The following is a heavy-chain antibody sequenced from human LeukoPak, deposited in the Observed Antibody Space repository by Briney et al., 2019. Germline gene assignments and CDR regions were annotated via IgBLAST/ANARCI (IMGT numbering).Heavy chain of an antibody. CDR3: AAEKQQQLVY. CDR1: GYTFTSYG. D-gene: IGHD6-13*01. CDR2: ISAYNGNT. V-gene: IGHV1-18*01. J-gene: IGHJ4*02. Sequence: VASVKVSCKASGYTFTSYGISWVRQAPGQGLEWMGWISAYNGNTNYAQKLQGRVTMTTDTYTSTAYMELRSLRSDDTAVYYCAAEKQQQLVYWGQGTLVTVSS.